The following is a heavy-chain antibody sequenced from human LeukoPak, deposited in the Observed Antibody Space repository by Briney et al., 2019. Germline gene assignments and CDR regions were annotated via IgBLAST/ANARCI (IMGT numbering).Heavy chain of an antibody. CDR1: GYTFTSYG. CDR2: IGAYNGNT. D-gene: IGHD2-2*01. V-gene: IGHV1-18*01. Sequence: ASVKVSCKASGYTFTSYGISWVRQAPGQGLEWMGWIGAYNGNTNYAQKLQGRVTMTTDTSTSTAYMELRSLRSDDTAVYYCARDSDCSSTSCYMNWFDPWGQGTLVTVSS. J-gene: IGHJ5*02. CDR3: ARDSDCSSTSCYMNWFDP.